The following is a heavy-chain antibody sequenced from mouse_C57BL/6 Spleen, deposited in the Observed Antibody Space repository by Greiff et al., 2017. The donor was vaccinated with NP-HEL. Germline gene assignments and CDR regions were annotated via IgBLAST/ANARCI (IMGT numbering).Heavy chain of an antibody. CDR3: AGRRDDGYYFDY. Sequence: QVTLKESGPGILQSSQTLSLTCSFSGFSLSTSGMGVSWIRQPSGKGLEWLAHIYWDDDKRYNPSLKSRLTISKDTSRNQVFLKITSVDTADTATYYCAGRRDDGYYFDYWGQGTTLTVSS. V-gene: IGHV8-12*01. CDR2: IYWDDDK. J-gene: IGHJ2*01. CDR1: GFSLSTSGMG. D-gene: IGHD2-12*01.